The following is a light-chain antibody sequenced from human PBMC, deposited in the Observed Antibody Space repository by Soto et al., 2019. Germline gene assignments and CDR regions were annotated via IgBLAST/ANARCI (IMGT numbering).Light chain of an antibody. Sequence: QSALTQPASVSGSPGQSLTISCTGTSRDVGGYNYVSWYQHHPGKAPKLMIYDVSNRPSGVSNRFSGSKSGNTASLTISGVQAEDEASYYCSSYTTRATVVFGGGTKLTVL. J-gene: IGLJ3*02. CDR1: SRDVGGYNY. V-gene: IGLV2-14*03. CDR2: DVS. CDR3: SSYTTRATVV.